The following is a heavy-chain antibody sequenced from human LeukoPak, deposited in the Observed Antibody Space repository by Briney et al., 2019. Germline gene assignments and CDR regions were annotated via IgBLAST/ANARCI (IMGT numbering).Heavy chain of an antibody. CDR1: GYTFTSYG. V-gene: IGHV1-18*01. CDR3: ARDIVVVVAATHLGVSPGNWFDP. J-gene: IGHJ5*02. Sequence: GASVKVSCKASGYTFTSYGISWVRQAPGQGLEWMGWISAYNGNTNYAQKLQGRATMTTDTSTSTAYMELRSLRSDDTAVYYCARDIVVVVAATHLGVSPGNWFDPWGQGTLVTVPS. CDR2: ISAYNGNT. D-gene: IGHD2-15*01.